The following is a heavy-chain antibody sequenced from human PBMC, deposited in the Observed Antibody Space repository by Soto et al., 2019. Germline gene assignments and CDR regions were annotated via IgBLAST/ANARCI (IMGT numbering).Heavy chain of an antibody. CDR2: ISAYNGNT. CDR1: GYTFTSYG. J-gene: IGHJ4*02. Sequence: QVQLVQSGAEVKKPGASVKVSCKASGYTFTSYGISWVRQAPGQVLDRMGWISAYNGNTNYAQKLQGRVTMTTDTDTSTVYMELRSLSSDDTAVYDCARDATPEDYWGQGTLVTVSS. CDR3: ARDATPEDY. V-gene: IGHV1-18*01.